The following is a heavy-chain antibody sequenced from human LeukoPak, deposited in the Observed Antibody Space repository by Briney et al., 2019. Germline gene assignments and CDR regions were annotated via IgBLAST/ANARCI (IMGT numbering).Heavy chain of an antibody. CDR1: GFNFNDYA. CDR3: AKGLXYCXXTXXXXFEYXXXXXXXXXXXXXXSXPXHCI. CDR2: IRYDGSNK. V-gene: IGHV3-30*02. Sequence: GGSLRLSCAASGFNFNDYAMHWVRQAPGKGLDWVAFIRYDGSNKYYADSVKGRFTISRDNSKNTLYLQMNSPRAEDTAVYYCAKGLXYCXXTXXXXFEYXXXXXXXXXXXXXXSXPXHCIW. J-gene: IGHJ3*02. D-gene: IGHD2-15*01.